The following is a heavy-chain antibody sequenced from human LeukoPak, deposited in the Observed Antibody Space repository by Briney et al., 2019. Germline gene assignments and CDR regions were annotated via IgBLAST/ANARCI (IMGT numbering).Heavy chain of an antibody. Sequence: GGSLRLSCAASGFTFSTYSMNWVRQAPGKGLEWVSSISSSSSYIYYADSVKGRFTISRDNARNSLYLQMNSLRAEDTAVYYCARGPLRYFDWFHRRYDAFDIWGQGTMVTVSS. CDR1: GFTFSTYS. J-gene: IGHJ3*02. CDR3: ARGPLRYFDWFHRRYDAFDI. CDR2: ISSSSSYI. D-gene: IGHD3-9*01. V-gene: IGHV3-21*01.